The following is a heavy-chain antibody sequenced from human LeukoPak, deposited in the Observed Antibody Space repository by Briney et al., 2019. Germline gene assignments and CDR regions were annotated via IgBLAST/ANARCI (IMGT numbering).Heavy chain of an antibody. CDR2: ISSSSSYI. CDR1: GFTFSSYS. CDR3: ARVLGSSAPLPDY. J-gene: IGHJ4*02. Sequence: GGSLRLSCAASGFTFSSYSMNWVRQAPGKGLEWVSSISSSSSYIYYADSVKGRFTISRDNAKNSLYLQMNSLRAEDTAVYYCARVLGSSAPLPDYWGQGTLVTVSS. V-gene: IGHV3-21*01. D-gene: IGHD6-6*01.